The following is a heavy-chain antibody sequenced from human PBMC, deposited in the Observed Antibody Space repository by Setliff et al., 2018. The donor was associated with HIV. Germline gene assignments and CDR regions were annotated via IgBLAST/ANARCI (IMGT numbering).Heavy chain of an antibody. CDR2: INPNSGGT. V-gene: IGHV1-2*06. J-gene: IGHJ4*02. Sequence: ASVKVSCKASGYTFTGSYMHWVRQAPGQGLEWMGRINPNSGGTNYAQKFQGRVTMTRDTSITTAYTELTSLRSDDTAVYYCARGMVWGRFSTSSDYWGQGTLVTVSS. D-gene: IGHD6-6*01. CDR3: ARGMVWGRFSTSSDY. CDR1: GYTFTGSY.